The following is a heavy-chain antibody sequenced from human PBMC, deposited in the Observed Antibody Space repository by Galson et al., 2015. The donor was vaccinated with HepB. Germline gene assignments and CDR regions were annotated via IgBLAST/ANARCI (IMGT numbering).Heavy chain of an antibody. D-gene: IGHD6-13*01. CDR3: ARDHGSSWYPSFDY. J-gene: IGHJ4*02. CDR2: ISSSNNYM. V-gene: IGHV3-21*01. Sequence: SLRLSCAASGFTFSSYSMNWVRQAPGKGLEWVSSISSSNNYMYYADSVKGRFTISRDNAKNSLYLQMNSLRAEDTAVYYCARDHGSSWYPSFDYWGQGTLVTVSS. CDR1: GFTFSSYS.